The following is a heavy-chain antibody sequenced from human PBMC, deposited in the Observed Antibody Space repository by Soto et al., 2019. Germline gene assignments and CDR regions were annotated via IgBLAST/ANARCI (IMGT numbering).Heavy chain of an antibody. V-gene: IGHV5-10-1*01. CDR2: IDPSDSYT. CDR3: ARISAGEGFFCFSDAKPGLDV. D-gene: IGHD3-3*01. CDR1: GYSFTSYW. J-gene: IGHJ6*02. Sequence: GESLKICCKGSGYSFTSYWISWVRQMPGKGLEWMGRIDPSDSYTNYSPSFQGHVTISADKSISTAYLPWSSLKAADTAMYYCARISAGEGFFCFSDAKPGLDVRAQGTSVPVSS.